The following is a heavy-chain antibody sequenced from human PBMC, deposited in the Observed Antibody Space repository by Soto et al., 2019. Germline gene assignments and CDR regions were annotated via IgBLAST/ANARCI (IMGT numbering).Heavy chain of an antibody. CDR1: GFTFSSES. D-gene: IGHD3-16*01. CDR3: ARGTYYPGDNAYYYFDX. J-gene: IGHJ4*02. Sequence: PWGSLRLSCAASGFTFSSESMIWLRQAPGKGLEWISLISRTSNTIYYVGSVKVRFTTSRENGKKLLYLQMNDLRDEDTAVYYRARGTYYPGDNAYYYFDXWGKGTRVTVSX. CDR2: ISRTSNTI. V-gene: IGHV3-48*02.